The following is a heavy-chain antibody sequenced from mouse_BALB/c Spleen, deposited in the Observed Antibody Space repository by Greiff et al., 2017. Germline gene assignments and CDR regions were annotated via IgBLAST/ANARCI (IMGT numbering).Heavy chain of an antibody. CDR3: ARADWDGFDY. CDR2: IRNKANGYTT. D-gene: IGHD4-1*01. Sequence: DVKLVESGGGLVQPGGSLRLSCATSGFTFTDYYMSWVRQPPGKALEWLGFIRNKANGYTTEYSASVKGRFTISRDNSQSILYLQMNTLRAEDSATYYCARADWDGFDYWGQGTTLTVSA. J-gene: IGHJ2*01. V-gene: IGHV7-3*02. CDR1: GFTFTDYY.